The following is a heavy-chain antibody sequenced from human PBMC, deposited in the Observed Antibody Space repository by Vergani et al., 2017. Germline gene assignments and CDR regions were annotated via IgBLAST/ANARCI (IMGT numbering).Heavy chain of an antibody. CDR3: ARRGGASSWFDP. Sequence: QLQLQESGSGLVKPSQTLSLTCAVSGGSISSGGYSWSWIRQPPGKGLEWIGYIYYSGSTNYNPSLKSRVTISVDTSKNQFSLKLSSVTAADTAVYYCARRGGASSWFDPWGQGTLVTVSS. CDR1: GGSISSGGYS. CDR2: IYYSGST. J-gene: IGHJ5*02. V-gene: IGHV4-61*08. D-gene: IGHD3-16*01.